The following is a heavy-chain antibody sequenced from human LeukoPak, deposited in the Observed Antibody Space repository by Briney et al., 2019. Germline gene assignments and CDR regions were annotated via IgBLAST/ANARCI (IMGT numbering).Heavy chain of an antibody. J-gene: IGHJ4*02. CDR1: GFTFSSYA. CDR3: AKARPYSSSSLMFDY. CDR2: ISGSGGST. D-gene: IGHD6-6*01. V-gene: IGHV3-23*01. Sequence: GGSLRLSCAASGFTFSSYAMSWVRQAPGKGLEWVSAISGSGGSTHYADSVKGRFTISRDNSKNTLYLQMNSLRAEDTAVYYCAKARPYSSSSLMFDYWGQGTLVTVSS.